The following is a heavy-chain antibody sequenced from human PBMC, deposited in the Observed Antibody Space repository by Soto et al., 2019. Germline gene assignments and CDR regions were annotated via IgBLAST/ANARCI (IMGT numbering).Heavy chain of an antibody. Sequence: ASVKVSCKASGGTFSSYAISWVRQAPGQGLEWMGGIIPIFGTANYAQKFQGRVTITADESTSTAYMELSSLRSEDTAVYYCAKVGIAAAGTPFDYWGQGXLVTVSS. V-gene: IGHV1-69*13. D-gene: IGHD6-13*01. J-gene: IGHJ4*02. CDR2: IIPIFGTA. CDR1: GGTFSSYA. CDR3: AKVGIAAAGTPFDY.